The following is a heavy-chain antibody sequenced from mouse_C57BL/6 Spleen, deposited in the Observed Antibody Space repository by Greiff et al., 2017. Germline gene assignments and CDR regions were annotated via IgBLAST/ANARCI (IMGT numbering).Heavy chain of an antibody. CDR2: ISSGSSTI. Sequence: EVQVVESGGGLVKPGGSLKLSCAASGFTFSDYGMHWVRQAPEKGLEWVAYISSGSSTIYYADTVKGRFTISRDNAKNTLFLQMTSLRSEDTAVYYCGRLELTDYAMDYWGQGTSVTVSS. CDR1: GFTFSDYG. CDR3: GRLELTDYAMDY. V-gene: IGHV5-17*01. D-gene: IGHD2-13*01. J-gene: IGHJ4*01.